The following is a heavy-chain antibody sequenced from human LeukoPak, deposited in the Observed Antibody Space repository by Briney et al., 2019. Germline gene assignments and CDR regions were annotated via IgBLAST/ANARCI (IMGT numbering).Heavy chain of an antibody. CDR2: INHSGST. V-gene: IGHV4-34*01. CDR1: GGSFSGYY. J-gene: IGHJ4*02. Sequence: SETLSLTCAVYGGSFSGYYWSWIRQPPGKGLEWIGEINHSGSTNYNPSLKSRVTISVDTSKNQFSLRLSSVTAADTAVYYCARGLIGYCSSTSCYGGPFDYWGQGTLVTVSS. D-gene: IGHD2-2*01. CDR3: ARGLIGYCSSTSCYGGPFDY.